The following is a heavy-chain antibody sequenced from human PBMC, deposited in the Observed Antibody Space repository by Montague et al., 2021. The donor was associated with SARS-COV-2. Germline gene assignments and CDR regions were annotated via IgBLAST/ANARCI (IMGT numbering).Heavy chain of an antibody. CDR1: GGSISSGDYY. D-gene: IGHD1/OR15-1a*01. Sequence: TLSLTCTVSGGSISSGDYYWTWIRQPPGKGLEWIGYIYYTRSTYYNPSLKSRVTISLDTSKNQFSLKLSSVTAADTTVYFCVNENWNNGQGFDPWGQGTLVTVSS. CDR3: VNENWNNGQGFDP. J-gene: IGHJ5*02. V-gene: IGHV4-30-4*08. CDR2: IYYTRST.